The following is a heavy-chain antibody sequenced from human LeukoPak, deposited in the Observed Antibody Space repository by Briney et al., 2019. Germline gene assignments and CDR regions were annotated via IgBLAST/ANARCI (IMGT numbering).Heavy chain of an antibody. CDR3: ARGQASGGTYCGGDCYSRRAFDI. J-gene: IGHJ3*02. CDR2: ISSSSSYI. V-gene: IGHV3-21*01. Sequence: PGGSLRLSCAASGFTFSSYSMNWVRQAPGKGLEWVSSISSSSSYIYYADSVKGRFTISRDNAKNSLYLQMNSLRAEDTAVYYCARGQASGGTYCGGDCYSRRAFDIWGQGTMVTVSS. CDR1: GFTFSSYS. D-gene: IGHD2-21*02.